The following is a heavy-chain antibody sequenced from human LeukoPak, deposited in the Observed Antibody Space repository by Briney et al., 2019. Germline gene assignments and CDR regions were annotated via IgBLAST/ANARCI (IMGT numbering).Heavy chain of an antibody. CDR1: GFTFSSYA. V-gene: IGHV3-23*01. Sequence: GGSLRLSCAASGFTFSSYAMSWVRQAPGKGLEWVSAISGSGGSTYYADSVQGRFTISRDNSKNTLYLQMTNVRPEDTAVYYCARELLRPNFFDYWGLGTLVTVSS. CDR2: ISGSGGST. D-gene: IGHD5-12*01. CDR3: ARELLRPNFFDY. J-gene: IGHJ4*02.